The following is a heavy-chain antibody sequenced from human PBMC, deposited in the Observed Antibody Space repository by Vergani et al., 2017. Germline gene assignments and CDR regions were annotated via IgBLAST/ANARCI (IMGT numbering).Heavy chain of an antibody. Sequence: QLQLQESGPGLVKPSETLSLTCTVSGGSISSSSYYWGWIRQPPGKGLEWIGSIYYSGSTYYNPSLKSRVTISVDTSKNQFSLKLSSVTAADTAVYYCASCPNYGDYLGAFDYWGQGTLVTVSS. CDR1: GGSISSSSYY. CDR3: ASCPNYGDYLGAFDY. V-gene: IGHV4-39*01. J-gene: IGHJ4*02. D-gene: IGHD4-17*01. CDR2: IYYSGST.